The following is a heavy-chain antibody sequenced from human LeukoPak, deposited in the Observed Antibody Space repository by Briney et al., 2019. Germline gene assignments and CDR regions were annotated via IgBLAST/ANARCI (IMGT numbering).Heavy chain of an antibody. J-gene: IGHJ4*02. CDR2: IYPGDSDT. CDR3: ARQYGRPFDY. V-gene: IGHV5-51*01. D-gene: IGHD4-17*01. Sequence: GESLKISFKGSGYPFSSSWIGWVRQMPGKGLEWMGIIYPGDSDTRYSPSFQGQVTISVDRSISTTYLQWSSLKATDTGMYYCARQYGRPFDYWGQGTLVTVSS. CDR1: GYPFSSSW.